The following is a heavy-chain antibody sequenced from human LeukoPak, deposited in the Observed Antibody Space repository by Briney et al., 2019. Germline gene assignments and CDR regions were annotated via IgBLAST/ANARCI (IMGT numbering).Heavy chain of an antibody. J-gene: IGHJ6*03. D-gene: IGHD2-2*02. CDR1: GFTFSSYA. Sequence: GGSLRLSCAASGFTFSSYAMHWVRQAPGKGLEWVAVISYDGSNKYYADSVKGRFTISRDNSKNTLYLQMNSLRAEDTAVYYCARETYCSSTSCYSDYYYYYMDVWGKGTTVTVSS. CDR3: ARETYCSSTSCYSDYYYYYMDV. CDR2: ISYDGSNK. V-gene: IGHV3-30-3*01.